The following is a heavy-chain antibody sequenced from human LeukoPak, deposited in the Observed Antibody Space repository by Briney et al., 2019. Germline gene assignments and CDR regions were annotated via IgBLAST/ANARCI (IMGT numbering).Heavy chain of an antibody. V-gene: IGHV4-4*02. D-gene: IGHD1-26*01. J-gene: IGHJ4*02. Sequence: PSGTLSLTCAVSGGSISSTNWWSWVRQPPGKGLEWIGEIYHSGNPNYNPSLKSRVTKTVGKAKTQFALELSDISAPAPALYYCARVPVGAHSLIDYWGQGTLVTVSS. CDR3: ARVPVGAHSLIDY. CDR2: IYHSGNP. CDR1: GGSISSTNW.